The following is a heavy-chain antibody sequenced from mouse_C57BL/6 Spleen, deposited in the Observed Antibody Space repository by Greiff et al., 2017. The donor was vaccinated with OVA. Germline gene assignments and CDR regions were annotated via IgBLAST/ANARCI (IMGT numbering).Heavy chain of an antibody. V-gene: IGHV5-17*01. CDR3: AKLGTFDY. Sequence: EVQLVESGGGLVKPGGSLKLSCAASGFTFSDYGMHWVRQAPEKGLEWVASLSSGSSTFYYADTVKGRFTISRDNAKNTLFLQMTSRRSEDKAMYYCAKLGTFDYWGKGTTLTVSS. CDR2: LSSGSSTF. D-gene: IGHD4-1*01. J-gene: IGHJ2*01. CDR1: GFTFSDYG.